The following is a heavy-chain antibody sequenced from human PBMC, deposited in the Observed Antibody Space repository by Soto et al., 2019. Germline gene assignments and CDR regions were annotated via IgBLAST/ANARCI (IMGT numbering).Heavy chain of an antibody. CDR1: GYSFTSYW. CDR3: ARLNDISLMGYSYGFVDY. Sequence: GESLKISCKGSGYSFTSYWIGWVRQMPGKGLEWMGIIYPGDSDTRYSPSFQGQVTISADKSISTAYLQWSSLKASDTAMYYCARLNDISLMGYSYGFVDYWGQGTLVTVSS. V-gene: IGHV5-51*01. J-gene: IGHJ4*02. CDR2: IYPGDSDT. D-gene: IGHD5-18*01.